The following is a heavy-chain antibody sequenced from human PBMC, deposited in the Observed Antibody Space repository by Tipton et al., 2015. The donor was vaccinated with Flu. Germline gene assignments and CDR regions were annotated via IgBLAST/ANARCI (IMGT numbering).Heavy chain of an antibody. CDR1: GFTFNSYW. Sequence: SLRLSCAASGFTFNSYWMSWVRQAPGKAPEWVANIKQDGSETHYADSVKGRFTISRDNVLNSLYLQMHSLRVGDSATYFCVRDGPPYSPTSGWFDPWGQGAQVSISS. J-gene: IGHJ5*02. D-gene: IGHD1-26*01. CDR3: VRDGPPYSPTSGWFDP. CDR2: IKQDGSET. V-gene: IGHV3-7*01.